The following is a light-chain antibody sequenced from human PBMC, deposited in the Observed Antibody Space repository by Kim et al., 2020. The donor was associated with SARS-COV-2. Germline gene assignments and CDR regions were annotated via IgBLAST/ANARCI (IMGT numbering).Light chain of an antibody. CDR3: QHWWA. Sequence: LGERANINCKSSQSVLYSANNKNYLAWYQHKPGQPPKLLIYWASTRESGVPDRFSGSGSGTEFTLTISSLQAEDVAVYYCQHWWAFGQGTKVDIK. V-gene: IGKV4-1*01. CDR2: WAS. J-gene: IGKJ1*01. CDR1: QSVLYSANNKNY.